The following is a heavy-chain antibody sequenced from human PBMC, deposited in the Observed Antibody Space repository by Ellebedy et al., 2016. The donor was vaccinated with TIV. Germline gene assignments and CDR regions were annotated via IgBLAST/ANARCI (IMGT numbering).Heavy chain of an antibody. V-gene: IGHV4-61*01. CDR1: GYSISSGYY. D-gene: IGHD2-8*01. CDR3: ARDNNGRAVFDY. J-gene: IGHJ4*02. CDR2: NHYSGSS. Sequence: MPSETLSLTCTVSGYSISSGYYWGWFRQPPGKGLEWIGYNHYSGSSNYNPSLKSRVTISVDTSKNQFSLKLSSVTAADTAVYFCARDNNGRAVFDYWGQGTLVSVSS.